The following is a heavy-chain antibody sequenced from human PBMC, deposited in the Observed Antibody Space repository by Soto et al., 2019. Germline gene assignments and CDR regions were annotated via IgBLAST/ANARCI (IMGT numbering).Heavy chain of an antibody. D-gene: IGHD3-3*01. V-gene: IGHV3-23*01. CDR3: AKDGVVSYYDFWSGYYQTGYYYGMDV. CDR1: GVTFSRYA. Sequence: GGSLRLACAASGVTFSRYAMSWVRQATGKGLEWVSAISGSGGSTYYADSVKGLFTISRDNSKNTLYLQMNSLRAEDTAVYYCAKDGVVSYYDFWSGYYQTGYYYGMDVWGQGTTVTVPS. J-gene: IGHJ6*02. CDR2: ISGSGGST.